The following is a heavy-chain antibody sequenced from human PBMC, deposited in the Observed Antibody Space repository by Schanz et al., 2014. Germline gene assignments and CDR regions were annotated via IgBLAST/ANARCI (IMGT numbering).Heavy chain of an antibody. D-gene: IGHD6-19*01. Sequence: QVQVVQSGGGLVKPGGSLGLSCAASGFVFGDYYMTWIRQAPGKGLEWLSYISDSGTYTNYADSVKGRFTISRDNAKSSLYLQMNSLRVEDTAVYYCAASSGWHPSTDYWGQGTLVTVSS. J-gene: IGHJ4*02. CDR2: ISDSGTYT. CDR3: AASSGWHPSTDY. CDR1: GFVFGDYY. V-gene: IGHV3-11*05.